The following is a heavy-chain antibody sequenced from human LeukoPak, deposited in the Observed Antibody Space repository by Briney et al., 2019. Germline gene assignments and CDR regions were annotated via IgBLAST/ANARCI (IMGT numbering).Heavy chain of an antibody. CDR2: IKSKTDGGTT. V-gene: IGHV3-15*01. J-gene: IGHJ4*02. CDR3: TTVIVPAARIDY. CDR1: GFTFSNAW. D-gene: IGHD2-2*01. Sequence: GGSLSLSCAASGFTFSNAWMSWVRQAPGKGLEWVGRIKSKTDGGTTDYAAPVKGRFTISRDDSKNTLYLQMNSLKTEDTAVYYCTTVIVPAARIDYWGQGTLVTVSS.